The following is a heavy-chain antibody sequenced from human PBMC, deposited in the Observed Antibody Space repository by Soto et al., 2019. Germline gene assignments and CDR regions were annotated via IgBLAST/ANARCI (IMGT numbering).Heavy chain of an antibody. CDR3: ARDLTTVIQAPYYYYYYMDV. V-gene: IGHV1-18*01. J-gene: IGHJ6*03. CDR1: GYTFTSYV. Sequence: GASVKVSCKASGYTFTSYVISWVRQAPGQGLEWMGWISAYNGNTNYAQKLQGRVTMTTDTSTSTAYMELRSLRSDDTAVYYCARDLTTVIQAPYYYYYYMDVWGKGTTVTVSS. D-gene: IGHD4-17*01. CDR2: ISAYNGNT.